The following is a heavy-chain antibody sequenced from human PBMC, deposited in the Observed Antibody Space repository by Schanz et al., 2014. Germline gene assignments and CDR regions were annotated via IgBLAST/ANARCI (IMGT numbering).Heavy chain of an antibody. V-gene: IGHV3-15*04. CDR2: IENNANGATT. J-gene: IGHJ3*02. Sequence: EVRLVESGGGLVEPGGSLRLSCSGSGFTFSEVYMSWVRQAPGKGLEWVGRIENNANGATTDYAAPVKGRFTVSRDDSRNTLYLQMNPLRTDDTALYYCTTFNNRDALYIWGQGKMVSVSS. D-gene: IGHD1-20*01. CDR1: GFTFSEVY. CDR3: TTFNNRDALYI.